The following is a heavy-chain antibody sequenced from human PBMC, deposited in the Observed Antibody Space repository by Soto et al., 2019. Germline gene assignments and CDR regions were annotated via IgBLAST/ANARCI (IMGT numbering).Heavy chain of an antibody. V-gene: IGHV1-69*01. CDR1: GGTFSSYA. CDR3: ASERRYSSSWYPYYFDY. J-gene: IGHJ4*02. D-gene: IGHD6-13*01. CDR2: IIPIFGTA. Sequence: QVQLVQSGAEVKKPGSSVKVSCKASGGTFSSYAISWVRQAPGQGLEWMGGIIPIFGTATYAQKFQGRVTITADESTSTAYMELRSLRAEDTAVYYCASERRYSSSWYPYYFDYWGQGTLVTVSS.